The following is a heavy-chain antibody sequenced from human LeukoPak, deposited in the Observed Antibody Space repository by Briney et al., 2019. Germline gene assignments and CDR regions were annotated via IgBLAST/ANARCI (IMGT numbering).Heavy chain of an antibody. J-gene: IGHJ4*02. CDR2: IIPIFGTA. V-gene: IGHV1-69*05. CDR3: AXXXGXXSSTXXXXGLSDY. Sequence: ASVKVSCKASGGTFSSYAISWVRQAPGQGLEWMGGIIPIFGTANYAQKFQGXVTITTDESTSTAYMELSSLRSEDTAVYYCAXXXGXXSSTXXXXGLSDYWGQGTLVTVSS. D-gene: IGHD2-2*01. CDR1: GGTFSSYA.